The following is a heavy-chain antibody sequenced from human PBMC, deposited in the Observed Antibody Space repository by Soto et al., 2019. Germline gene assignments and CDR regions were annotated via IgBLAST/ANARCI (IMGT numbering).Heavy chain of an antibody. CDR2: VIPLLAIV. V-gene: IGHV1-69*02. J-gene: IGHJ6*02. D-gene: IGHD1-26*01. Sequence: SVKVSCKSSGYTFDIYTVTWVRQAPGQGLEWMGRVIPLLAIVNYAQEFQDRVTITADRSTSTVYMELSSLRSEDTAIYYCARGGLGVAGGMDVWGQGTTVTVSS. CDR3: ARGGLGVAGGMDV. CDR1: GYTFDIYT.